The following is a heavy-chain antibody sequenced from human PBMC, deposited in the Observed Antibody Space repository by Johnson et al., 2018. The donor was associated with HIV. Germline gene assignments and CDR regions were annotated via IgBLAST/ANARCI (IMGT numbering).Heavy chain of an antibody. D-gene: IGHD6-13*01. J-gene: IGHJ3*02. CDR2: ISFDGTTI. CDR1: GFSFGDYA. CDR3: ARDGAQQLARDAFDI. Sequence: VQLVESGGGVVQPGGSLRLSCAASGFSFGDYAMHWVRQAPGKGLEWVAVISFDGTTIYYANSAEGRFTISRDNSRDTLSLQMNSLRAEDTAVYYCARDGAQQLARDAFDIWGQGTMVTVSS. V-gene: IGHV3-30-3*01.